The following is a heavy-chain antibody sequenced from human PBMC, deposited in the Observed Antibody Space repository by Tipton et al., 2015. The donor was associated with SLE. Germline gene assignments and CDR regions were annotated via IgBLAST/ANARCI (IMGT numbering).Heavy chain of an antibody. CDR3: ARGGTYYYGSGRGAFDI. V-gene: IGHV3-7*01. CDR2: IKQDGSEK. Sequence: SLRLSCAASGFTFSSYWMSWVRQAPGKGLEWVANIKQDGSEKYYVDSVKGRFTISRDNAKNSLYLQMNSLRAEDTAVYYCARGGTYYYGSGRGAFDIWGQGKMVTASS. J-gene: IGHJ3*02. D-gene: IGHD3-10*01. CDR1: GFTFSSYW.